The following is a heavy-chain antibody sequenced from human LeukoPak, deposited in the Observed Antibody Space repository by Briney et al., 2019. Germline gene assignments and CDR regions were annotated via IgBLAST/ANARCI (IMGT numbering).Heavy chain of an antibody. D-gene: IGHD2-15*01. CDR1: GYTFTSYG. CDR2: IIPMLGIA. V-gene: IGHV1-69*04. Sequence: GASVKVSCMASGYTFTSYGISSVRQAPGQGREWMGRIIPMLGIANYAQKFQGRATITADKSTSTAYMELSSLRSEDTAVYYCARDPVVVPGRHFDYWGQGTLVTVSS. CDR3: ARDPVVVPGRHFDY. J-gene: IGHJ4*02.